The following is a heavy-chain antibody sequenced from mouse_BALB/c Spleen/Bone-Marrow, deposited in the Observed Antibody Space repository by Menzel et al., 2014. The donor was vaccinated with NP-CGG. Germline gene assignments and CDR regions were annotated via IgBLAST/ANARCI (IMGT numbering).Heavy chain of an antibody. CDR2: IDPENGDT. CDR1: GFNIKDYY. CDR3: NEGYGDYGY. D-gene: IGHD2-13*01. J-gene: IGHJ2*01. V-gene: IGHV14-4*02. Sequence: VHVKQSGAELVRSGASVKLSCTASGFNIKDYYMHWVKQRPEQGLEWIGWIDPENGDTEYAPKFQGKATMTADTSSNTAYLQLSSLTSEDTAVYYCNEGYGDYGYWGQGTTLTVSP.